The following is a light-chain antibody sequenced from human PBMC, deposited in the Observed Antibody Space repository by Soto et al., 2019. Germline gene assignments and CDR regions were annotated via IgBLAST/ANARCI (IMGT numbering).Light chain of an antibody. CDR1: QSVSSSY. Sequence: EILLTQSPGTLSWSPGERATLSWRASQSVSSSYLTWYQQKPCQAPRLLIYGASSRATGIPDRFSGSGSGTDFTLTISRLEPEDFAVYYCQQCGSSSTFGHGTRLEIK. V-gene: IGKV3-20*01. J-gene: IGKJ5*01. CDR2: GAS. CDR3: QQCGSSST.